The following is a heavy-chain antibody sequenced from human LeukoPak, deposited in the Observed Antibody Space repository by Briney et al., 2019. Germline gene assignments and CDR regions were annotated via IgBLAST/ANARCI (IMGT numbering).Heavy chain of an antibody. CDR2: IKQDGSEK. CDR1: GFSFRSYW. CDR3: AGGSGYLITS. V-gene: IGHV3-7*01. J-gene: IGHJ5*02. D-gene: IGHD3-9*01. Sequence: GGSLRLSCAATGFSFRSYWMNWVRQAPGKGLEWLAIIKQDGSEKHYKGSVEGRFTISRDNAKNSLHLQMNSLRAEDTAVYYCAGGSGYLITSWGQGTLVTVSA.